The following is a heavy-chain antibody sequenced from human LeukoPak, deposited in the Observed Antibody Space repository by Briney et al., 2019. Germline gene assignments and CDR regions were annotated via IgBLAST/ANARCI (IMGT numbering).Heavy chain of an antibody. Sequence: GGSLRLSCAASGFTVSSNYMSWVRQAPGKGLEWVSVIYSGSSTYYADSVKGRFTISRDNSKNTLYLQMNSLRAEDTAVYYCARDVFLGYCSGGSCYSDYYYGMDVWGQGTTVTVSS. J-gene: IGHJ6*02. CDR1: GFTVSSNY. V-gene: IGHV3-66*01. CDR3: ARDVFLGYCSGGSCYSDYYYGMDV. D-gene: IGHD2-15*01. CDR2: IYSGSST.